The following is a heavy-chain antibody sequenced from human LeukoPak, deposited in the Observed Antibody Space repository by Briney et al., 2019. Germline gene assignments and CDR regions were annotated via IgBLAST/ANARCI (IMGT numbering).Heavy chain of an antibody. Sequence: TSETLSLTCAVYGGSVIGHYWSWIRQPPGKGLEWIGEINHSGSTNYDPSLKSRVTISVDTSKNQFSLKLSSVTAADTAVYYCARRSYDYVWGSYFPFDYWGQGTLVTVSS. D-gene: IGHD3-16*01. CDR2: INHSGST. V-gene: IGHV4-34*01. J-gene: IGHJ4*02. CDR3: ARRSYDYVWGSYFPFDY. CDR1: GGSVIGHY.